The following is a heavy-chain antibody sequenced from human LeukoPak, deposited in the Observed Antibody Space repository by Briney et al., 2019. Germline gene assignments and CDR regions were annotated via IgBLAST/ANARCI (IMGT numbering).Heavy chain of an antibody. D-gene: IGHD3-22*01. CDR3: ARPYYYDSRIDP. CDR2: MYYSGST. CDR1: GGSISSGDYS. Sequence: SETLSLTCTVSGGSISSGDYSWSWIRQPPGKGLEWIAYMYYSGSTYYNPSLKSRVTMSADTSKNQLSLKLSSVTAADTAVYHCARPYYYDSRIDPWGQGILVTVSS. V-gene: IGHV4-30-4*01. J-gene: IGHJ5*02.